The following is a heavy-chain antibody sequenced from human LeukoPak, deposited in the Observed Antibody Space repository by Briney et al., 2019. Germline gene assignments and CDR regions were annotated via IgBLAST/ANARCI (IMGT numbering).Heavy chain of an antibody. V-gene: IGHV3-9*01. Sequence: GGSLRLSCAASGFTFDAYAMHWVRQAPGKGLEWVSGISWNSGSIGYADSVKGRFTISRDNAKNSLYLQMNSLRPEDTALYYCAKGGTAAGTLYYYGMDVWGQGTTVTVSS. J-gene: IGHJ6*02. CDR2: ISWNSGSI. CDR3: AKGGTAAGTLYYYGMDV. CDR1: GFTFDAYA. D-gene: IGHD6-13*01.